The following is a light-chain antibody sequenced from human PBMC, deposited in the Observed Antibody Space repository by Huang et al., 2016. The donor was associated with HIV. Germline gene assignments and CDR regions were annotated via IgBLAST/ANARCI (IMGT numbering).Light chain of an antibody. CDR2: GSS. CDR1: RSMSTN. J-gene: IGKJ4*01. CDR3: HQYNNWLLS. V-gene: IGKV3-15*01. Sequence: EIVMTQSPATLSVSPGQRVTLSCRANRSMSTNLAWYQQRHGQAPRLLIYGSSTRAPGIPARFSGSVSGTDFSLTISSLQSEDFALYYCHQYNNWLLSFGGGTRV.